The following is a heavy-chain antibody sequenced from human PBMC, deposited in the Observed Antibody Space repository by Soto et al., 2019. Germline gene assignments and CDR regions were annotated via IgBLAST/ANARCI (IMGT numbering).Heavy chain of an antibody. J-gene: IGHJ4*02. CDR3: VRDRRISTSMIDDLFDY. Sequence: SQTLSLTCAISGDSVSSNSAAWNWIRQSPSGGLEWLGRTYYRSKWYNDYALSVKSRMTINPDTSKNQISLQLKSMTPEDTAVYYCVRDRRISTSMIDDLFDYWGQGTLVTVSS. CDR2: TYYRSKWYN. V-gene: IGHV6-1*01. D-gene: IGHD5-18*01. CDR1: GDSVSSNSAA.